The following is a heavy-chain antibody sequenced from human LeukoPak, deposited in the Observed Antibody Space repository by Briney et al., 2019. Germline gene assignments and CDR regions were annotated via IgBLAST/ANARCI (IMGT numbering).Heavy chain of an antibody. CDR1: GFTFSSYA. J-gene: IGHJ4*02. D-gene: IGHD6-13*01. CDR2: ISGSGGST. Sequence: PGGSLRLSCAASGFTFSSYAMTWVRQAPGNWLEWVSDISGSGGSTNYADSVKGRFTISRDNSKNTLYLQMNSLRAEDTAVYYCAKFPSSSTWSYYFDYGGQGTLVTVSS. CDR3: AKFPSSSTWSYYFDY. V-gene: IGHV3-23*01.